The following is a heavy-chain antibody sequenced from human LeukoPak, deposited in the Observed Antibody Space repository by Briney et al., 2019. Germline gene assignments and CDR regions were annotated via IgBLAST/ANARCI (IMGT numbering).Heavy chain of an antibody. CDR1: GYSISSGYY. J-gene: IGHJ3*02. Sequence: SETLSLTCTVSGYSISSGYYWGWIRQPPGKGLEWIGSVVHSGTTYYNPSLKSRLTISVDTSKNQFSLRLSSVTAADTAVYYCARGASGYFTAFDIWGQGTMVTVSS. D-gene: IGHD1-1*01. CDR2: VVHSGTT. CDR3: ARGASGYFTAFDI. V-gene: IGHV4-38-2*02.